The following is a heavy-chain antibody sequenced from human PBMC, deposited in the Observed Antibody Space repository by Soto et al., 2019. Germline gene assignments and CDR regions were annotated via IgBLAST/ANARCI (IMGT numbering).Heavy chain of an antibody. J-gene: IGHJ6*02. V-gene: IGHV3-30-3*01. D-gene: IGHD3-3*01. CDR1: GFDFSNCA. Sequence: QMYLVESGGGVVQPKRSLRLSCAASGFDFSNCAMHWVRQAPGKGLEWVGVISYDGSNKFYGDSVKGRFTTSRDNSENTLYLQMNGLRPDDTAVYYCARGGSGASLRFLEWLAHGMDVWGQGTTVTVSS. CDR3: ARGGSGASLRFLEWLAHGMDV. CDR2: ISYDGSNK.